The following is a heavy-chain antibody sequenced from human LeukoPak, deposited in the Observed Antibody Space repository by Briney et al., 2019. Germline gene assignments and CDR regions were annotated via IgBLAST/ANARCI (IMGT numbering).Heavy chain of an antibody. CDR2: FEPEDGET. Sequence: ASVTVSCKVSGYTLTELSMHWVRQAPGKGLEWMGGFEPEDGETIYAQKFQGRVTMTEDTSTDTAYMELSSLRSEDTAVYYCATGLYYSNLYWGQGTLVTVSS. CDR3: ATGLYYSNLY. J-gene: IGHJ4*02. CDR1: GYTLTELS. D-gene: IGHD2-15*01. V-gene: IGHV1-24*01.